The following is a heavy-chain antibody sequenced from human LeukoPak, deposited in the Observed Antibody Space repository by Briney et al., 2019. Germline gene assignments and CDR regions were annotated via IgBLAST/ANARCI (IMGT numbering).Heavy chain of an antibody. J-gene: IGHJ4*02. CDR2: IKQDGSEK. Sequence: GGSLRLSCAASGFTLSSNWTSWVRQAPGKGLEWVANIKQDGSEKYYVDSVKGRFTISRDNAKNSLYLQMNSLRAEDTAVYYCARDLSVDYGGNPVLGYWGQGTLVTVSS. CDR3: ARDLSVDYGGNPVLGY. V-gene: IGHV3-7*01. D-gene: IGHD4-23*01. CDR1: GFTLSSNW.